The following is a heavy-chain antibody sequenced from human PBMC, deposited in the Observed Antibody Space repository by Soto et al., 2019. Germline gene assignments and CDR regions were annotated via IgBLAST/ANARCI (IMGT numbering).Heavy chain of an antibody. V-gene: IGHV4-61*08. J-gene: IGHJ4*02. D-gene: IGHD3-16*01. CDR1: DXSFSNDDYY. CDR2: IYYSGTT. CDR3: ARSQRGRTAFTFDY. Sequence: XTLTLTCAVSDXSFSNDDYYWSWIRPPPGKGLEWIGYIYYSGTTNYNSYLKSRLSLSVDMSKNQFSLKLAYFTAADTAVYFCARSQRGRTAFTFDYWGQEALAPVSS.